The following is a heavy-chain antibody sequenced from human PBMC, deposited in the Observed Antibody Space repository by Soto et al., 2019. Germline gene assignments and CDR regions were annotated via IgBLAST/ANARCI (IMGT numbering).Heavy chain of an antibody. CDR1: GGSISSGGYS. D-gene: IGHD4-17*01. J-gene: IGHJ2*01. CDR2: IYHSGST. Sequence: SETLSLTCAVSGGSISSGGYSWSWIRQPPGKGLEWIGYIYHSGSTYYNPSLKSRVTISVDRSKNQFSLKLSPVTAADTAVYYCARAATVTTGYWYFDLWGRGTLVTVSS. V-gene: IGHV4-30-2*01. CDR3: ARAATVTTGYWYFDL.